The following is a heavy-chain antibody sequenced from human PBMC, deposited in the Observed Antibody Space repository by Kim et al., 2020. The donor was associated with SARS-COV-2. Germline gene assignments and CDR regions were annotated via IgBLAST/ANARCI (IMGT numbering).Heavy chain of an antibody. J-gene: IGHJ6*03. V-gene: IGHV3-30*01. D-gene: IGHD6-13*01. CDR3: ARAKRQQDYYYYYMDV. Sequence: VNGRFTISRDNSKNTLYLQMNSLRAEDTAVYYCARAKRQQDYYYYYMDVWGKGTTVTVSS.